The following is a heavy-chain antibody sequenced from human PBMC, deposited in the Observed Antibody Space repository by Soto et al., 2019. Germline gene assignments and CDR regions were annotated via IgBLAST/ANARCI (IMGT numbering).Heavy chain of an antibody. Sequence: SETLSLTCTVSGDSISSGNKYWSWIRQAPGKGLEWIGYIFSSGTTYYNPSLKSRLTMSLDTSQKQFSLRLASVTDADSAVYYCARVPSPFDYYYAMDVWGQGTTVTVSS. V-gene: IGHV4-30-4*01. CDR1: GDSISSGNKY. CDR2: IFSSGTT. J-gene: IGHJ6*02. CDR3: ARVPSPFDYYYAMDV. D-gene: IGHD3-16*01.